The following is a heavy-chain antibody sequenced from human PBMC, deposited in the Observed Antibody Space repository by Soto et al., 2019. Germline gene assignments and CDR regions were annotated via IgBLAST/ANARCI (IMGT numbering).Heavy chain of an antibody. D-gene: IGHD1-20*01. CDR1: GFVFKNYE. CDR2: ISNSGNTI. CDR3: ARDIDNRDYYYGLDV. Sequence: GGSLRLSCVASGFVFKNYEMNWVRQAPGKGLEWISYISNSGNTIYVADSMRGRFTISRDNAKNSLFLQMNSLRADDTAVYYCARDIDNRDYYYGLDVWGQGTTVTVSS. V-gene: IGHV3-48*03. J-gene: IGHJ6*02.